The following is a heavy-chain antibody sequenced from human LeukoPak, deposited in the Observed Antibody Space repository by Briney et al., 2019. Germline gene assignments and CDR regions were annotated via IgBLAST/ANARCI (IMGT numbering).Heavy chain of an antibody. CDR3: ARVWAPGYYYYMDV. CDR2: IYHSGTT. CDR1: SGSISGSRFY. J-gene: IGHJ6*03. D-gene: IGHD3-16*01. Sequence: PSEALSLTCTVSSGSISGSRFYWGWLRQPPGTGLEWIALIYHSGTTYYNPSLKSRVTISVDTSKNQFSLKLSSVTAADTAVYYCARVWAPGYYYYMDVWGKGTTVTVSS. V-gene: IGHV4-39*07.